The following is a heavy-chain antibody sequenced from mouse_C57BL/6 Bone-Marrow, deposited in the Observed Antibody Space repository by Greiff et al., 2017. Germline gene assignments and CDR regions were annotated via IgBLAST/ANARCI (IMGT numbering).Heavy chain of an antibody. CDR2: IHPSDSDT. CDR1: GYIFTSYW. J-gene: IGHJ2*01. D-gene: IGHD1-1*01. CDR3: AIPLYYYGSSYGY. V-gene: IGHV1-74*01. Sequence: VQLQQPGAELVKPGASVKVSCKASGYIFTSYWLHWVKQRPGQGLEWIGRIHPSDSDTNYNQKFKGKATLTVDKASSTADMQLSSLTSEYSAVYYCAIPLYYYGSSYGYWGQGTTLTVSS.